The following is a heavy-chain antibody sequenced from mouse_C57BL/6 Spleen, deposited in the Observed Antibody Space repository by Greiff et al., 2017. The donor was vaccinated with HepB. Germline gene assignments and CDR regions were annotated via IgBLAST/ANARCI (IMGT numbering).Heavy chain of an antibody. V-gene: IGHV1-64*01. Sequence: VQLQQPGAELVKPGASVKLSCKASGYTFTSYWMHWVKQRPGQGLEWIGMIHPNSGSTNYNEKFKSKATLTVDKSSSTAYMQLSSLTSEDSAVYYCAREETAQATAWFAYWGQGTLVTVSA. J-gene: IGHJ3*01. D-gene: IGHD3-2*02. CDR3: AREETAQATAWFAY. CDR2: IHPNSGST. CDR1: GYTFTSYW.